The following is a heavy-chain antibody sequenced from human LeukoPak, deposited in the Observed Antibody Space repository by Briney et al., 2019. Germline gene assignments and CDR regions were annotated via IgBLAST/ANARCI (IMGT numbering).Heavy chain of an antibody. D-gene: IGHD1-1*01. CDR1: GFTFSSYS. CDR2: ISSSSSYI. Sequence: GGSLRLSCAASGFTFSSYSMNWVRQAPGKGLEWVSSISSSSSYIYYADSVKGRFTISRDNAKNSLYLQMNSLRAEGTAVYYCARAYGRPWVYFDYWGQGTLVTVSS. J-gene: IGHJ4*02. CDR3: ARAYGRPWVYFDY. V-gene: IGHV3-21*03.